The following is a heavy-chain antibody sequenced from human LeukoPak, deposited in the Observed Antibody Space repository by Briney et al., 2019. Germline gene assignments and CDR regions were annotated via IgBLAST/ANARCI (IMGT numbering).Heavy chain of an antibody. CDR2: ISAYKGNT. D-gene: IGHD6-19*01. J-gene: IGHJ4*02. Sequence: GASVKVSCKASGYTFTSYGISWVRQAPGRGLEWMGWISAYKGNTNYAQKLQGRVTMTTDTPTSTAYMELRSLRSDDSAVYYCARDLENSSGWDLDYWGQGTLVTVSS. V-gene: IGHV1-18*01. CDR3: ARDLENSSGWDLDY. CDR1: GYTFTSYG.